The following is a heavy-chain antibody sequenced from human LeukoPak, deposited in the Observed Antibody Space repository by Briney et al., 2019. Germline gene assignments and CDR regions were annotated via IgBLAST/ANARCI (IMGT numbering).Heavy chain of an antibody. CDR2: INHSGST. V-gene: IGHV4-34*01. J-gene: IGHJ5*02. Sequence: PSETLSLTCAVYGGSFSGYYWSWIRQLPGKGLEWIGEINHSGSTNYNPSLKSRVTISVDTSKNQFSLKLSSVTAADTAVYYCARGVGKYQLRGFDPWGQGTLVTVSS. D-gene: IGHD2-2*01. CDR1: GGSFSGYY. CDR3: ARGVGKYQLRGFDP.